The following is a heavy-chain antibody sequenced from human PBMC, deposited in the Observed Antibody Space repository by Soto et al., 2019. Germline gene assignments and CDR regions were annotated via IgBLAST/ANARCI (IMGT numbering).Heavy chain of an antibody. V-gene: IGHV4-38-2*01. CDR3: ARSSLRGVFDP. Sequence: SETLSLTCGVSGYSLSRGFYWDWIRQPPGKGLEWIGRIYQSGTTSYNPSLKSRVTISVDTSKNQFYLKVNSVTAADTAVYYCARSSLRGVFDPWGQGTLVTVSS. J-gene: IGHJ5*02. CDR2: IYQSGTT. CDR1: GYSLSRGFY. D-gene: IGHD3-10*01.